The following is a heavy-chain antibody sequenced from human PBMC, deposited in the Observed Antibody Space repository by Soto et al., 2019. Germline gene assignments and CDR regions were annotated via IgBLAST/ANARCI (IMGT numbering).Heavy chain of an antibody. CDR3: ARAEDIVVVVAATLYYGMDV. CDR2: IIPIFGTA. J-gene: IGHJ6*02. V-gene: IGHV1-69*12. Sequence: QVQLVQSGAEVKKPGSSVKVSCKASGGTFSSYAISWVRQAPGQGLEWMGGIIPIFGTANYAQKFQGRVTSTADESRSTAYMELSSLRSEDTAVYYCARAEDIVVVVAATLYYGMDVWGQGTTVTVSS. D-gene: IGHD2-15*01. CDR1: GGTFSSYA.